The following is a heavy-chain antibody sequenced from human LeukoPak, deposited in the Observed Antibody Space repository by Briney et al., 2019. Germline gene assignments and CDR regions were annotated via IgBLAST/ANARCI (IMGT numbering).Heavy chain of an antibody. V-gene: IGHV5-51*01. Sequence: PGGSLKISCKGSGYSFTSYWIGWVRQMPGKGLEWMGIIYPGDSDTRYSPSFQGQVTISADKSISTAYLQWSSLKASDTAMYYCARQGGILTGYYKPNSVYYFDYWGQGTLVTVSS. CDR1: GYSFTSYW. D-gene: IGHD3-9*01. CDR2: IYPGDSDT. CDR3: ARQGGILTGYYKPNSVYYFDY. J-gene: IGHJ4*02.